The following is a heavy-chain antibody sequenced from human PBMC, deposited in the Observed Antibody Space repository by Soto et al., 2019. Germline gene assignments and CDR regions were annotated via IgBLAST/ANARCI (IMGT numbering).Heavy chain of an antibody. V-gene: IGHV3-33*08. Sequence: QVQLVESGGGVVQPGRSLRLSCAASGFTFSSHAMHWVRQAPGKGLEWVAVIWYAGSKKYYAYSVKGRFTVARDDSKNTLYLQMNSLRVEDTAVYYCARDPGYSGFDFDSWGQGTLVTVSS. CDR1: GFTFSSHA. J-gene: IGHJ4*02. D-gene: IGHD5-12*01. CDR3: ARDPGYSGFDFDS. CDR2: IWYAGSKK.